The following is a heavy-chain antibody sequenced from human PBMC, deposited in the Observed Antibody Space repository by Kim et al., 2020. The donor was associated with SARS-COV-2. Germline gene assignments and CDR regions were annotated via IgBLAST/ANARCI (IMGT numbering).Heavy chain of an antibody. CDR2: IYYSGST. V-gene: IGHV4-39*01. J-gene: IGHJ6*02. CDR1: GGSISSSSYY. CDR3: ARRAIFPSLNYYGMDV. D-gene: IGHD3-9*01. Sequence: SETLSLTCTVSGGSISSSSYYWGWIRQPPGKGLEWIGSIYYSGSTYYNPSLKSRVTISVDTSKNQFSLKLSSVTAADTAVYYCARRAIFPSLNYYGMDVWGQGTTVTVSS.